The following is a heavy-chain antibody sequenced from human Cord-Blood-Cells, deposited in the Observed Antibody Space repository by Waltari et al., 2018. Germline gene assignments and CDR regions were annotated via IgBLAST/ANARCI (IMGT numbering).Heavy chain of an antibody. CDR2: INHSGST. Sequence: QVQLQQWGAGLLKPSETLSLTCAAYGGSFSGYYWSWIRQPPGKGLEWIGEINHSGSTNYNPSLKSRVTISVDTSKNQFSLKLSSVTAADTAVYYCARGRSGYYYPDYWGQGTLVTVSS. CDR3: ARGRSGYYYPDY. D-gene: IGHD3-3*01. CDR1: GGSFSGYY. V-gene: IGHV4-34*01. J-gene: IGHJ4*02.